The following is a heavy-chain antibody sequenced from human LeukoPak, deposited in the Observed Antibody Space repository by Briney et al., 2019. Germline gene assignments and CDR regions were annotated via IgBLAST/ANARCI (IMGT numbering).Heavy chain of an antibody. CDR2: INPNSGGT. CDR3: AXXLRFLEWLLSY. CDR1: GYTFTGYY. V-gene: IGHV1-2*02. D-gene: IGHD3-3*01. J-gene: IGHJ4*02. Sequence: ASVKVSCKASGYTFTGYYMHWVRQAPGQGLEWMGWINPNSGGTNYAQKFQGRVTMTRDTSISTAYMELSRLRSDDTAVYYCAXXLRFLEWLLSYWGQGTLVTVSS.